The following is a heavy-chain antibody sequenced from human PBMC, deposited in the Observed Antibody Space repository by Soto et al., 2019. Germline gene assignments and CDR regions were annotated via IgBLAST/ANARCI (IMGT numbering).Heavy chain of an antibody. CDR1: GGSISSGDYY. V-gene: IGHV4-30-4*01. J-gene: IGHJ5*02. CDR3: TRSYSSGYSNWFDP. CDR2: IYYSGST. D-gene: IGHD3-22*01. Sequence: TLSLTCTVSGGSISSGDYYWSWIRQPPGKGLEWIGYIYYSGSTYYNPSLKSRVTISVDTSKNQFSLKLSSVTAADTAVYYCTRSYSSGYSNWFDPWGQGTLVTVSS.